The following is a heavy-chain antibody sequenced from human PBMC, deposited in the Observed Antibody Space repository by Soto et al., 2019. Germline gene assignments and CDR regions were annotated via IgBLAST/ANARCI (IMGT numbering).Heavy chain of an antibody. CDR1: GGSISSHY. Sequence: QVPLQESGPGLVKPSETLSLTCTVSGGSISSHYYSWIRQPPGKGLEWIGHMHPTGSTSYNPSLKSXXTXLXGTSKTHFSRKLSSVTAADTAVYYCTTGRDDYKTGYWGQGALVTVSS. V-gene: IGHV4-59*11. J-gene: IGHJ4*02. CDR2: MHPTGST. CDR3: TTGRDDYKTGY. D-gene: IGHD4-4*01.